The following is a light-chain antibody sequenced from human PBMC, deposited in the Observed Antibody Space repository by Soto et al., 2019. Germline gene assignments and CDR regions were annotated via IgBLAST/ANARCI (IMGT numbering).Light chain of an antibody. CDR1: KIRAKE. CDR2: NDA. J-gene: IGLJ1*01. Sequence: SYELTQPPSVSVAPGQTARIPCGATKIRAKEVHWYQQRPGQAPVLVVFNDADRPSGIPERFSGSNSGNSATLTISRVDAGDEADYYCQVWDSNGGHYVFGSGTKLTVL. V-gene: IGLV3-21*02. CDR3: QVWDSNGGHYV.